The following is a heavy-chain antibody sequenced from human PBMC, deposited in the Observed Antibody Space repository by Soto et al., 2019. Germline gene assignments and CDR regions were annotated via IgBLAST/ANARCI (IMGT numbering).Heavy chain of an antibody. D-gene: IGHD3-16*01. J-gene: IGHJ6*02. Sequence: EVQLVESGGGLVQPGRSLRLSCAASGFTFDDYAMHWVRQAPGKGLEWVSGISWNSANMNYADSVKARFTISRDNAKNSLSLQMNRLREEDTALYYCVKDISGRGIYYYYYGMDVWGQGTTVTVSS. CDR3: VKDISGRGIYYYYYGMDV. CDR1: GFTFDDYA. V-gene: IGHV3-9*01. CDR2: ISWNSANM.